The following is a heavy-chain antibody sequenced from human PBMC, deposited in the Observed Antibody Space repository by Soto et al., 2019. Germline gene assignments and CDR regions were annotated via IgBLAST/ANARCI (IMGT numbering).Heavy chain of an antibody. J-gene: IGHJ4*02. D-gene: IGHD1-1*01. CDR1: GGSFSGYY. Sequence: QVQLQQWGAGLLKPSETLSLICVVSGGSFSGYYWSWIRQPPGKGLEWIGENNHSGSTTYNPSLTSRVTISVDTSKNQFSLQLSSVTAADTAVYYCARAHRRTGLGYWGQGTLVTVSS. CDR3: ARAHRRTGLGY. V-gene: IGHV4-34*02. CDR2: NNHSGST.